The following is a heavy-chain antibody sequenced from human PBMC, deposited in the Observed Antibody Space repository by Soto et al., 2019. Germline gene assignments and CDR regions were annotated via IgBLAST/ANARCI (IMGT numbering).Heavy chain of an antibody. V-gene: IGHV3-30-3*01. CDR1: GFTFSSYA. J-gene: IGHJ4*02. CDR3: ARIAVADHFDY. Sequence: GGSLRLSCAASGFTFSSYAMHWVRQAPGKGPEWVAVISYDGSNKYYADSVKGRFTISRDNSKNTLYLQMNSLRAEDTAVYYCARIAVADHFDYWGQGTLVTVSS. D-gene: IGHD6-19*01. CDR2: ISYDGSNK.